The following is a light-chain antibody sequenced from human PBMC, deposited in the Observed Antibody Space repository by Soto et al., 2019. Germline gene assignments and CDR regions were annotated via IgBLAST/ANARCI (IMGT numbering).Light chain of an antibody. CDR2: DAS. CDR1: QSISVW. J-gene: IGKJ2*01. V-gene: IGKV1-5*01. CDR3: QHYNSYPYT. Sequence: DIQMTQSPPTLSASVGDRVSITCRASQSISVWLAWFQQKPGKAPKLLIYDASTLQSEVPSRFSGSGSGTEFTLTISRLPPDDFATYYCQHYNSYPYTFGQGTKLEI.